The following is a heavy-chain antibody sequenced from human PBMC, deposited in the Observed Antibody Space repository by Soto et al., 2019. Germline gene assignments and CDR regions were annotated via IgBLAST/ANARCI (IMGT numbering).Heavy chain of an antibody. CDR3: ARDYDFWSGSRPNWFDP. D-gene: IGHD3-3*01. CDR1: GYTFTSYG. V-gene: IGHV1-18*01. J-gene: IGHJ5*02. CDR2: ISAYSGNT. Sequence: ASVKVSCKASGYTFTSYGISWARQAPGQGLEWMGWISAYSGNTNYAQKLQGRVTMTTDTSTSTAYMELRSLRSDDTAVYYCARDYDFWSGSRPNWFDPWGQGTLVTVSS.